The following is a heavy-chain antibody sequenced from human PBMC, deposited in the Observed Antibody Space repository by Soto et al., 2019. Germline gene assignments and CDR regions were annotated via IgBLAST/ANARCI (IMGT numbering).Heavy chain of an antibody. V-gene: IGHV1-69*08. CDR2: IIPIIGII. J-gene: IGHJ5*02. Sequence: QVQLVQSGAEVKKPGSSVKVSCKASGGTFSTYTITWVRQAPGQGLEWMGRIIPIIGIINYAQKFQGRVTITADKLTGTAYMELTRLSSDDTAVYYCAGDPDSHYNDSHASSYPWGQGTLVTVSS. CDR3: AGDPDSHYNDSHASSYP. CDR1: GGTFSTYT. D-gene: IGHD3-22*01.